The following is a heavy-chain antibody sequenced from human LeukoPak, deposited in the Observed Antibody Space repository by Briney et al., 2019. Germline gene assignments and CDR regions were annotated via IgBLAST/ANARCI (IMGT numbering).Heavy chain of an antibody. J-gene: IGHJ4*02. CDR1: GGSISSGDYY. CDR2: IYYSGST. V-gene: IGHV4-30-4*01. D-gene: IGHD2-2*01. Sequence: PSQTLSLTCTVSGGSISSGDYYWSWILQPPGKGLEWIGYIYYSGSTYYNPSLKSRVTISVDTSKNQFSLKLSSVTAADTAVYYCARGDIVVVPAAPYFDYWGQGTLVTVSS. CDR3: ARGDIVVVPAAPYFDY.